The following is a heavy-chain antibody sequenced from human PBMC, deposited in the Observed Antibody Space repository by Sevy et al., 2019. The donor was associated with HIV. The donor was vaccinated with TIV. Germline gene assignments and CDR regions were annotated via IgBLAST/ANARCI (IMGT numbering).Heavy chain of an antibody. D-gene: IGHD5-18*01. CDR2: INPNSGDT. CDR3: ASPGGFRYGSLLDY. J-gene: IGHJ4*02. CDR1: GYTFTAYF. V-gene: IGHV1-2*02. Sequence: ASVKVSCKASGYTFTAYFIHWVRKAPGQGLEWMGWINPNSGDTNYAPKFQGRVTVTRDTSISTAYMELSRLRSDDTAVYYCASPGGFRYGSLLDYWGQGTLVTVSS.